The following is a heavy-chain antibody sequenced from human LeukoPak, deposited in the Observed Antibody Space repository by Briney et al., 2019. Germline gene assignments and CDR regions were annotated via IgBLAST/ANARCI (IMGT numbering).Heavy chain of an antibody. CDR1: GASISSAC. V-gene: IGHV4-4*08. Sequence: PSETLSLTCTVSGASISSACWSWLRQPPGQGLEGIAYLCQTGNTGYKPSLQSRVVISRDTSRNEFSLKVTSVTATDTAVYYCARGHYDSRGFSNPFYLWGQGAMVTVSS. J-gene: IGHJ3*01. D-gene: IGHD3-22*01. CDR3: ARGHYDSRGFSNPFYL. CDR2: LCQTGNT.